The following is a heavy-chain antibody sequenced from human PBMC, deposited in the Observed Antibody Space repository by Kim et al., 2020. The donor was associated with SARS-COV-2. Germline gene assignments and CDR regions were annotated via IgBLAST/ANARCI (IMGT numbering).Heavy chain of an antibody. Sequence: SVKGRFTISKDNSKNTLYLQMNSLRAEDTAVYYCATQFDSSGWYSGAFDIWGQGTMVTVSS. V-gene: IGHV3-23*01. CDR3: ATQFDSSGWYSGAFDI. D-gene: IGHD6-19*01. J-gene: IGHJ3*02.